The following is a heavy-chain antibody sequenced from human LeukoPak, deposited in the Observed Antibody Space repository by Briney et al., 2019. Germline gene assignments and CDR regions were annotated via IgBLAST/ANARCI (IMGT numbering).Heavy chain of an antibody. J-gene: IGHJ3*02. CDR3: ARGPRRAWHHAFDI. V-gene: IGHV3-23*01. CDR1: GFTFSSYA. CDR2: ISGSGGST. Sequence: GGSLRLSCAASGFTFSSYAMSWVRQAPGKGLEWVSAISGSGGSTYYADSAKGRFTISRDNSKNTLYLQMNSLRAEDTAVYYCARGPRRAWHHAFDIWGQGTMVTVSS.